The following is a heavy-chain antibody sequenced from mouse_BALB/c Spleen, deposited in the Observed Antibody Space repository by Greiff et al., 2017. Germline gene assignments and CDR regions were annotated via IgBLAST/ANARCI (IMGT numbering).Heavy chain of an antibody. V-gene: IGHV1S127*01. CDR3: TRSGRLRYYYAMDY. CDR2: IDPSDSYT. J-gene: IGHJ4*01. CDR1: GYTFTSYW. D-gene: IGHD1-2*01. Sequence: VKLQQPGAELVKPGASVKMSCKASGYTFTSYWMHWVKQRPGQGLEWIGVIDPSDSYTSYNQKFKGKATLTVDTSSSTAYMQLSSLTSEDSAVYYCTRSGRLRYYYAMDYWGQGTSVTVSS.